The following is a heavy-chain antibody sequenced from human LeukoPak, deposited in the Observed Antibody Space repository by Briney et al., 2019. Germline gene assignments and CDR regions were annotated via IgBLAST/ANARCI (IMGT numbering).Heavy chain of an antibody. V-gene: IGHV4-4*07. CDR1: GGSISSYY. Sequence: SETLSLTCTVSGGSISSYYWSWIRQPAGKGLEWIGRIYTSGSTKYNPSLKSRVTMSVDTSKNQFSLKLSSVTAADTAVYYCARDKADYYGSGRKDAFDIWGQGTMVTVSS. CDR3: ARDKADYYGSGRKDAFDI. D-gene: IGHD3-10*01. J-gene: IGHJ3*02. CDR2: IYTSGST.